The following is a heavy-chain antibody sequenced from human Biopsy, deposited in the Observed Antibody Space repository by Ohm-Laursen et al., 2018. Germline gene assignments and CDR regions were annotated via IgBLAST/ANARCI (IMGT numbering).Heavy chain of an antibody. CDR2: ISSSNDNT. Sequence: GASVKVSCKASGFIFTSYDLSWVRQAPGQGLEWMGWISSSNDNTNYAQKFQGRVTMTADTSTSTAYMELRSLRSDDTAVYYCARDFFDSSGYFYYCNGVDLWGQGTTVTVSS. CDR3: ARDFFDSSGYFYYCNGVDL. CDR1: GFIFTSYD. V-gene: IGHV1-18*01. D-gene: IGHD3-22*01. J-gene: IGHJ6*02.